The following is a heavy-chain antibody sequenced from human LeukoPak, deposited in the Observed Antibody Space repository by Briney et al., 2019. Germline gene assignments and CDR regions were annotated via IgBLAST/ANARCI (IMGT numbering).Heavy chain of an antibody. CDR2: IYYSGST. V-gene: IGHV4-61*05. D-gene: IGHD5-18*01. J-gene: IGHJ3*02. CDR3: ARLAGYSYGYSAFDI. Sequence: SETLSLTCTVSGGSITRSTDYWGWIRQPPGKGLEWIGYIYYSGSTNYNPSLKSRVTISVDTSKNQFSLKLSSVTAADTAVYYCARLAGYSYGYSAFDIWGQGTMVTVSS. CDR1: GGSITRSTDY.